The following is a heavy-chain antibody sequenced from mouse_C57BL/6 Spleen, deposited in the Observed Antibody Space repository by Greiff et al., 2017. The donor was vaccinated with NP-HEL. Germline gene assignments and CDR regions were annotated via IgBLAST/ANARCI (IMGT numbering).Heavy chain of an antibody. CDR1: GYTFTSYW. CDR2: IDPSDSYT. V-gene: IGHV1-69*01. D-gene: IGHD1-1*01. Sequence: VKQSCKASGYTFTSYWMHWVKQRPGQGLEWIGEIDPSDSYTNYNQKFKGKSTLTVDKSSSTAYTQLSSLTSEDLAVYYCARRYYGRDYWGQGTTLTVSS. J-gene: IGHJ2*01. CDR3: ARRYYGRDY.